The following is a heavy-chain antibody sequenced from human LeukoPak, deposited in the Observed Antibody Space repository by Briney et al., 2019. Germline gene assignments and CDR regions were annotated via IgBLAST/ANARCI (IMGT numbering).Heavy chain of an antibody. V-gene: IGHV3-23*01. CDR2: ISGSGGST. CDR1: GFTFSSYA. D-gene: IGHD2-15*01. CDR3: AKDSSVVVAGAFDI. Sequence: GGSLRLSCAASGFTFSSYAMSWVRQAPGKGLEWVSAISGSGGSTYYADSVKGRFTISRDNAKNSLYLQMNSLRAEDTALYYCAKDSSVVVAGAFDIWGQGTMVTVSS. J-gene: IGHJ3*02.